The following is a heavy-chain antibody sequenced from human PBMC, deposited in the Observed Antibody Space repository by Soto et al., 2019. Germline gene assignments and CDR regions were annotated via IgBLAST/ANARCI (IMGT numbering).Heavy chain of an antibody. CDR1: GFTFSSYA. D-gene: IGHD6-19*01. Sequence: QVQLVESGGGVVQPGRSLRLSCAASGFTFSSYAMHWVRQAPGKGLEWVAVISYDGSNKYYADSVKGRFTISRDNSKNTRYRQMNSLRAEDTAVYYCARDSSGWYVFDYWGQGTLVTVSS. J-gene: IGHJ4*02. CDR2: ISYDGSNK. CDR3: ARDSSGWYVFDY. V-gene: IGHV3-30-3*01.